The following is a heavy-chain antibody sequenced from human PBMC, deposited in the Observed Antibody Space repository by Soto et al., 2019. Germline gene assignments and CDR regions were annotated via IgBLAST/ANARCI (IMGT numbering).Heavy chain of an antibody. CDR1: GFTFSSYS. V-gene: IGHV3-21*01. Sequence: GGSLRLSCAASGFTFSSYSMNWVRQAPGKGLEWVSSISSSSSYIYYADSVKGRFTISRDNAKNSLYLQMNSLRAEDTAVYYCSPLDILTGPDYYGMDVWGQGTTVTVSS. D-gene: IGHD3-9*01. J-gene: IGHJ6*02. CDR3: SPLDILTGPDYYGMDV. CDR2: ISSSSSYI.